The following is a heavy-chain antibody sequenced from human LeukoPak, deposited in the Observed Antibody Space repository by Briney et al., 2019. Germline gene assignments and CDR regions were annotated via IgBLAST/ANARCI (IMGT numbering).Heavy chain of an antibody. V-gene: IGHV3-33*06. Sequence: PGGSLRLSCAASGFTFSSYGMHWVRQAPGKGLEWVAVIWYDGSNKYYADSVKGRFTISRDNPKNTLYLQMNSLRAEDTAVYYCAKEKEKSAIFGVDYWGQGTLVTVSS. D-gene: IGHD3-3*01. CDR3: AKEKEKSAIFGVDY. J-gene: IGHJ4*02. CDR2: IWYDGSNK. CDR1: GFTFSSYG.